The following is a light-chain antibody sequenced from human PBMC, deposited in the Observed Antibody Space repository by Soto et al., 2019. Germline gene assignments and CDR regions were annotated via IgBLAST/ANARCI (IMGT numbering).Light chain of an antibody. CDR1: QTISSW. V-gene: IGKV1-39*01. CDR2: AAS. Sequence: DIQMTQSPSTLSGSVGDRVTITCRASQTISSWLAWYQQKPGKAPKLLIYAASTLQSGVPSRFSGSGSGTDFTLTISSLLPEDSATYYCQQSYNTPGFGQGTRLEIK. J-gene: IGKJ5*01. CDR3: QQSYNTPG.